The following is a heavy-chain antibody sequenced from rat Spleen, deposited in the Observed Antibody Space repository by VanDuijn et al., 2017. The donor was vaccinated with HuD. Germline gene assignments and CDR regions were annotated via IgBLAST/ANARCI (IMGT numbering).Heavy chain of an antibody. CDR1: GFTFSDYY. CDR3: ARLPFITMMVVITTDWYFDF. V-gene: IGHV5-22*01. Sequence: EVQLVESGGGLVQPGRSLKLSCAASGFTFSDYYMAWVRQAPKKGLEGVASISYEGSSTYYGDSVKGRFTISRDNAKSTLYLQMNSLRSEDTATYYCARLPFITMMVVITTDWYFDFWGPGTMVTVSS. CDR2: ISYEGSST. J-gene: IGHJ1*01. D-gene: IGHD1-12*02.